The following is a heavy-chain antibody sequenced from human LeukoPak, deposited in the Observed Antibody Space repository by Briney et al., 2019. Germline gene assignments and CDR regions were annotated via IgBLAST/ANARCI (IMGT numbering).Heavy chain of an antibody. CDR2: LYHSRST. D-gene: IGHD1-20*01. Sequence: SQTLSLTCAVSGGSISSGGYCWSWIRQPPGKDLEWMVYLYHSRSTYYNPSLKGRVTISVDRSKDQFALKLSSVAAADTAVYYCARMRITGTTRWFDPWGQGTLVTISS. CDR1: GGSISSGGYC. V-gene: IGHV4-30-2*01. J-gene: IGHJ5*02. CDR3: ARMRITGTTRWFDP.